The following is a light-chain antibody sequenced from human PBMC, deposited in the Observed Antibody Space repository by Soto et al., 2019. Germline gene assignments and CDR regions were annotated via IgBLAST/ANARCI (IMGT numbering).Light chain of an antibody. CDR1: QSISRY. CDR2: DSS. J-gene: IGKJ2*01. Sequence: EIVLTQSPATLSLSPGERATLSCRASQSISRYLAWYQQRPGQAPRLLIYDSSNRATGIPARFSGCGSGTDFTLTIGSLEPEDFAVYYCQQRTNWLYTFGQGTKLEIK. V-gene: IGKV3-11*01. CDR3: QQRTNWLYT.